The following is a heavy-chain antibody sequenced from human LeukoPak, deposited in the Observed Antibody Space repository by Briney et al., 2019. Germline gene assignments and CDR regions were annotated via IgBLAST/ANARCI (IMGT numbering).Heavy chain of an antibody. V-gene: IGHV4-34*01. Sequence: KSSETLSLTCAVYGGSFSGYYWSWIRQPPGKGLEWIGEINHSGSTNYNPSLKSRVTISVDTSKNQFSLKLSSVTAADTAVYYCARVRSGWVDYWGQGTLVTVSS. CDR3: ARVRSGWVDY. D-gene: IGHD6-19*01. J-gene: IGHJ4*02. CDR2: INHSGST. CDR1: GGSFSGYY.